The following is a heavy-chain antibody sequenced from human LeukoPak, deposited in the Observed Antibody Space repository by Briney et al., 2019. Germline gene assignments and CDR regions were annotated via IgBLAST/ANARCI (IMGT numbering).Heavy chain of an antibody. Sequence: PGGSLRLSCAASGFTFSSYSMNWVRQAPEKGLEWVSSISISDYIYYADSLKGRFTISRDNAKNSLYLQMNSLRAEDTAVYYCARAPEDHPEFDYWGQGTLVTVSS. J-gene: IGHJ4*02. D-gene: IGHD1-14*01. CDR3: ARAPEDHPEFDY. CDR2: ISISDYI. CDR1: GFTFSSYS. V-gene: IGHV3-21*01.